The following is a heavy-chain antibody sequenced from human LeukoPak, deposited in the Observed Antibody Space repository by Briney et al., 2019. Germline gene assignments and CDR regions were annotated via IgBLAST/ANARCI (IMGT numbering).Heavy chain of an antibody. CDR1: GGSISSGGYY. CDR2: IYHNGST. V-gene: IGHV4-30-2*01. J-gene: IGHJ4*02. CDR3: AREGGYCSSTSCPLGY. Sequence: PSETLSLTCTVSGGSISSGGYYWSWIRQPPGKGLEWIGYIYHNGSTYYNPSLKSRVTISVDRSKNQFSLKLSSVTAADTAVYYCAREGGYCSSTSCPLGYWDQGTLVTVSS. D-gene: IGHD2-2*01.